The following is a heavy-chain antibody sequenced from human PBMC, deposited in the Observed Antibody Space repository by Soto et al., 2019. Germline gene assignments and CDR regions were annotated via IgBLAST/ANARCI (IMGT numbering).Heavy chain of an antibody. Sequence: PGESLKISCKGSGYTFTSYAMQWVRQAPGQRLEWMGWINAGNGNTKYSQKFQGRVTITRDTSASTAYMELSSLRSEDTAVYYCARGPGGPDGPGDYWGQGTLVTSPQ. V-gene: IGHV1-3*01. CDR1: GYTFTSYA. J-gene: IGHJ4*02. CDR3: ARGPGGPDGPGDY. D-gene: IGHD2-15*01. CDR2: INAGNGNT.